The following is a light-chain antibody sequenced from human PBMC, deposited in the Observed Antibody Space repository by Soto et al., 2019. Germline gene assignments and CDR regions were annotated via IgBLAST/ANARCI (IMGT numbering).Light chain of an antibody. CDR3: RQGYNIAFT. CDR1: QSINNY. V-gene: IGKV1-39*01. J-gene: IGKJ5*01. Sequence: DIQMTQSPSSLSASIGDTVTITCRATQSINNYLNWYQQKPGKAPKLLIYTAFILQAGVPSSFSGSASGTDFTLTINNLEPEDFATYYCRQGYNIAFTFGQGTLLEMK. CDR2: TAF.